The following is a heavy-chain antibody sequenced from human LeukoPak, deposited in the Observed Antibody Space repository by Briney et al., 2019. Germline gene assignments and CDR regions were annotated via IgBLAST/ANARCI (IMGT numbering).Heavy chain of an antibody. CDR2: IYYSGST. J-gene: IGHJ4*02. CDR1: GGSISSSSYY. CDR3: ARLTTSSDY. D-gene: IGHD4-11*01. Sequence: SETLSLTCTVSGGSISSSSYYWGWIRQPPGKGLEWIGSIYYSGSTYYNPSLRSRVTISVDTSKNQFSLKLSSVTAADTAVYYCARLTTSSDYWGQGTLVTVSS. V-gene: IGHV4-39*01.